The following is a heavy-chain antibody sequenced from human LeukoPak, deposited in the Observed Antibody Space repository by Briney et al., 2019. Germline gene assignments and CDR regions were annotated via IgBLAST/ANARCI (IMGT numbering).Heavy chain of an antibody. CDR3: ARRGLGYCSSTSCPLWYYFDY. D-gene: IGHD2-2*01. CDR1: GGSFSGYY. CDR2: INHSGST. J-gene: IGHJ4*02. V-gene: IGHV4-34*01. Sequence: PPETLSLTCAVYGGSFSGYYWSWIRQSPGKGLEWIGEINHSGSTNYNPSLKSRVTISVDTSKNQFSLKLSSLTAADTAVYYCARRGLGYCSSTSCPLWYYFDYWGQGTLVTVSS.